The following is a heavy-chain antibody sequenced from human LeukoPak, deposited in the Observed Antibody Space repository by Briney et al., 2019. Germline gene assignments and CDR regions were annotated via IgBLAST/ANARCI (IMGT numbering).Heavy chain of an antibody. V-gene: IGHV4-38-2*02. CDR2: FYYSGST. CDR3: ARGRRDGYNLEYFDK. J-gene: IGHJ4*02. CDR1: GYSISNGYY. Sequence: SETPSLTCTVSGYSISNGYYWGWIRQPPGKGLQWIGSFYYSGSTYYNPSLKSRDTRYVDTSKNQFSLKLSSVTAADTAVYYCARGRRDGYNLEYFDKWGQGTLVTVSS. D-gene: IGHD5-24*01.